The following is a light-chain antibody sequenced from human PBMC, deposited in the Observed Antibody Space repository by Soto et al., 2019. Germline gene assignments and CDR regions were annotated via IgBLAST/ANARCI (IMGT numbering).Light chain of an antibody. J-gene: IGKJ5*01. CDR1: QSIRSY. CDR2: DAS. V-gene: IGKV1-33*01. CDR3: QQYHSLPIT. Sequence: DIQMTQSPSSLSSSVGDTVIITCRASQSIRSYLNWYQHKPGAAPKLLIYDASTLAPGVPSRFSGTESGADFTFTISSLQPEDIATYYCQQYHSLPITFGPGTRLEI.